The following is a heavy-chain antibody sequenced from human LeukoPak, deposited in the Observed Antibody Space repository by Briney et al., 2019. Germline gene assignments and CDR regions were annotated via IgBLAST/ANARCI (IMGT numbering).Heavy chain of an antibody. CDR3: AKDSSGGYNSH. J-gene: IGHJ4*02. V-gene: IGHV1-2*02. CDR2: INPNSGDT. D-gene: IGHD5-24*01. Sequence: ASVKVSCKTSGYIFKDFYIHWVRQAPGHGLEWMGWINPNSGDTNSAQRFQGRVTMTRDTSTGTAYMDLSSLTSDGTAVYFCAKDSSGGYNSHWGQGTLVTVSS. CDR1: GYIFKDFY.